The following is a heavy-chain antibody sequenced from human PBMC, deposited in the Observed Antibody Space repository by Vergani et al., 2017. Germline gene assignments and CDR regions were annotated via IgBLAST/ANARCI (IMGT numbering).Heavy chain of an antibody. Sequence: QVQLVQSGAEVKKPGSSVKVSCKASGGTFSSYAISWVRQAPGQGLEWMGGIIPIFGTANYAQKFQGRVTITADESTSTAYMELSSLRSDDTAVYYCARVDTAMVRADYYYYMDVWGKGTTVTVSS. D-gene: IGHD5-18*01. CDR3: ARVDTAMVRADYYYYMDV. CDR2: IIPIFGTA. V-gene: IGHV1-69*01. CDR1: GGTFSSYA. J-gene: IGHJ6*03.